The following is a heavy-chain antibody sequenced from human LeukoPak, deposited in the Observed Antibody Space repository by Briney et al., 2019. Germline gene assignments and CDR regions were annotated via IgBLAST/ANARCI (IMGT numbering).Heavy chain of an antibody. CDR3: ARVAVAGTVNWFDP. J-gene: IGHJ5*02. Sequence: SVKVSCKASGGTFSSYAISWVRQAPGQGLEWMGRIMPIFGTANYAQKFQGRVTITTDESTSTAYMELSSLRSEDTAVYYCARVAVAGTVNWFDPWGQGTLVTVSS. D-gene: IGHD6-19*01. V-gene: IGHV1-69*05. CDR2: IMPIFGTA. CDR1: GGTFSSYA.